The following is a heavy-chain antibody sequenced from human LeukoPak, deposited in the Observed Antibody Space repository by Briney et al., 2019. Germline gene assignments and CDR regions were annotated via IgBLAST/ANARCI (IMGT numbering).Heavy chain of an antibody. Sequence: SQTLSLTCAVSGGSISSGGYSWSWIRQPPGKGLEWIGYIYYSGSTNYNPSLKSRVTISVDTSKNQFSLKLSSVTAADTAVYYCARDSGFHGYYDSSAGHYFDYWGQGTLVTVSS. CDR2: IYYSGST. CDR1: GGSISSGGYS. J-gene: IGHJ4*02. CDR3: ARDSGFHGYYDSSAGHYFDY. D-gene: IGHD3-22*01. V-gene: IGHV4-30-4*07.